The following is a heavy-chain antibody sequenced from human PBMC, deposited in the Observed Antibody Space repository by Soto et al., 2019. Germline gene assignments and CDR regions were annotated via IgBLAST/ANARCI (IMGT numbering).Heavy chain of an antibody. CDR3: ARDRAGYFDWLPYGMDV. Sequence: GGSLRLSCEASGFTFSNYWMTWVRQAPGGGLEWVANIRQDGGLKFYVDSVKGRFTVSRDNAKNSLYLQMNSLRAEDPAVYYCARDRAGYFDWLPYGMDVWGQGTTVTVSS. J-gene: IGHJ6*02. D-gene: IGHD3-9*01. CDR1: GFTFSNYW. CDR2: IRQDGGLK. V-gene: IGHV3-7*01.